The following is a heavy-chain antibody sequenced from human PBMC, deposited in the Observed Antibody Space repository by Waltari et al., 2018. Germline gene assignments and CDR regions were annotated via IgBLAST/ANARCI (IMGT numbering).Heavy chain of an antibody. V-gene: IGHV1-69*12. D-gene: IGHD3-22*01. J-gene: IGHJ4*02. CDR3: ARTYYYDSSGPLDY. CDR2: IIPIFGTA. Sequence: QVQLVQSGAEAKKPGSSVKVDCKASGGPFSSYAISWVRQAPGQGLEWMGGIIPIFGTANYAQKFQGRVTITADESTSTAYMELSSLRSEDTAVYYCARTYYYDSSGPLDYWGQGTLVTVSS. CDR1: GGPFSSYA.